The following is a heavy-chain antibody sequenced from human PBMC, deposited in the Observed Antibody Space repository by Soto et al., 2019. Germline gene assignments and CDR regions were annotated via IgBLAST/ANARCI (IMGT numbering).Heavy chain of an antibody. CDR2: IGTDGNT. CDR1: GFTVNIYA. Sequence: PAWSMRLSGAASGFTVNIYAMNWVRQAPGKGLAWVSAIGTDGNTFYANSVKGRFTISRDNSRTTLYLQMNSLRVEDTALYYCVRKYPGTRPFDYWGQGTLVTVSS. D-gene: IGHD2-2*01. V-gene: IGHV3-23*01. J-gene: IGHJ4*01. CDR3: VRKYPGTRPFDY.